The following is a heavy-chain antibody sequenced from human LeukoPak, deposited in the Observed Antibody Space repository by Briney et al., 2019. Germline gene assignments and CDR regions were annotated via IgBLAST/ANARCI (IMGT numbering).Heavy chain of an antibody. J-gene: IGHJ5*02. D-gene: IGHD1-7*01. Sequence: SETLSLTCTVSGGSISSSNYFWSWIRQPAGKGLEWIGRISSSGSTNYNPSLQSRVTLSLDTPKNQFSLKLSSVTAADTAVYYCARDYTLTGTTSIWFDPWGQGTLVTVSS. CDR1: GGSISSSNYF. CDR2: ISSSGST. V-gene: IGHV4-61*02. CDR3: ARDYTLTGTTSIWFDP.